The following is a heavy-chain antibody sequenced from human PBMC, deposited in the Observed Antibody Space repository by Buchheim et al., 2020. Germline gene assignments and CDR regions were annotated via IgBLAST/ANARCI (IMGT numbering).Heavy chain of an antibody. CDR3: ARAPFTVTSPFDY. J-gene: IGHJ4*02. CDR2: INPSGGTT. V-gene: IGHV1-46*01. D-gene: IGHD4-17*01. Sequence: QVQLVQSGPEVKKPGASLKISCKASGYAFTSYYLNWVRQAPGQGLEWMGIINPSGGTTSYAQKFQGRVTMTRGTSTSTVFMDLSSLRSEDTAVYYCARAPFTVTSPFDYWGQGTL. CDR1: GYAFTSYY.